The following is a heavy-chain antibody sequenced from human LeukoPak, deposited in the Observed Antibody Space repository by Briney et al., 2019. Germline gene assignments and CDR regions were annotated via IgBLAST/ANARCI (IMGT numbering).Heavy chain of an antibody. CDR2: ISSSGSTI. J-gene: IGHJ3*02. CDR1: GFTFSSYE. CDR3: AKSNGYGLIDI. Sequence: GGSLRLSCAASGFTFSSYEMNWVRQAPGKGLEWVSYISSSGSTIYYADSVKGRFTISRDNAKNSLYLQMNSLRAEDTAVYYCAKSNGYGLIDIWGQGTMVTVSS. D-gene: IGHD3-10*01. V-gene: IGHV3-48*03.